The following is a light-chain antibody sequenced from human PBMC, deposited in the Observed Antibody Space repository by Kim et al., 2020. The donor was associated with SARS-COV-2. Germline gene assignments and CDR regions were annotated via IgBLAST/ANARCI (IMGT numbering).Light chain of an antibody. J-gene: IGKJ3*01. CDR2: AAS. V-gene: IGKV3-20*01. Sequence: SSGERATLSCRASQSVTTTYLAWYQQKPGQAPRLLISAASTRATGIPDRFSGSGSGTDFTLTISRLDPEDFAVYYCQQYGISPFTFGPGTKVDIK. CDR1: QSVTTTY. CDR3: QQYGISPFT.